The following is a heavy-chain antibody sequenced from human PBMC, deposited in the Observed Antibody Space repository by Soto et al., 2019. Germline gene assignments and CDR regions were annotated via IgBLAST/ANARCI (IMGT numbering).Heavy chain of an antibody. J-gene: IGHJ6*02. CDR3: GRDEVRNGVGV. CDR1: GFTFTSYW. Sequence: EVRLVESGGGLVQPGGSLRLSCVASGFTFTSYWMSWVRQAPGKGPEWVANIKGDGSEKKYVDSVKGRFTISRDNANNSVYLQMNSLRAEDTALYYCGRDEVRNGVGVWGQGTTVTVSS. CDR2: IKGDGSEK. V-gene: IGHV3-7*01.